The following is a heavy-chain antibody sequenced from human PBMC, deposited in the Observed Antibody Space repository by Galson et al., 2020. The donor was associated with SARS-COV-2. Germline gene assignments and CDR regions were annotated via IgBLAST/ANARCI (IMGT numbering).Heavy chain of an antibody. D-gene: IGHD5-18*01. CDR2: IYYSGST. CDR1: GGSMSGYY. Sequence: SETLSLTCTVSGGSMSGYYWSWIRQSPGEGLEWIGYIYYSGSTNSNPSLESRVAISVDTSKNQFSLKLSSVTAADTAVYYCARIERYSYGYNFDNWGQGTQVIVSS. CDR3: ARIERYSYGYNFDN. V-gene: IGHV4-59*01. J-gene: IGHJ4*02.